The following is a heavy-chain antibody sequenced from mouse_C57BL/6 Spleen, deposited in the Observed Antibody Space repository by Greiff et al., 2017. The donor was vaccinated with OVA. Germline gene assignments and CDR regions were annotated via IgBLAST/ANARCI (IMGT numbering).Heavy chain of an antibody. CDR2: IYPGSGNT. CDR3: ASGDGYYWFAY. Sequence: QVQLQQSGPELVKPGASVKISCKASGYSFTSYYIHWVKQRPGQGLEWIGWIYPGSGNTKYNEKFKGKATLTADTSSSTAYMQLSSLTSEDSAVYYCASGDGYYWFAYWGQGTLVTVSA. D-gene: IGHD2-3*01. CDR1: GYSFTSYY. V-gene: IGHV1-66*01. J-gene: IGHJ3*01.